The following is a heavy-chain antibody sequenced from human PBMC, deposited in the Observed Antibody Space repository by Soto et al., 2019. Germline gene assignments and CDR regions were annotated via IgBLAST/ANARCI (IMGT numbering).Heavy chain of an antibody. Sequence: PSETLSLTGTVSGGSISSYYLSGSRQPPGKGLEWIGYVYYSGSTNYNPSLKSRVTISVDTSKNQFSLKLSSVTAADTAVYYCARAAQGGSYLFDYWGQGTLVTVSS. V-gene: IGHV4-59*01. CDR1: GGSISSYY. CDR3: ARAAQGGSYLFDY. J-gene: IGHJ4*02. CDR2: VYYSGST. D-gene: IGHD1-26*01.